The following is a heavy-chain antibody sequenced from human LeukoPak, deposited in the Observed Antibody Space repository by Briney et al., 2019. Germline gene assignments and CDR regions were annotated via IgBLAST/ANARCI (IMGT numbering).Heavy chain of an antibody. CDR2: IYYSGST. CDR3: AIGFPGYCSSTSCYGL. J-gene: IGHJ4*02. CDR1: GGSISSGGYY. D-gene: IGHD2-2*01. Sequence: SETLSLTCTVSGGSISSGGYYWSWIRQHPGKGLEWIGYIYYSGSTYYNPSLKSRVTISVDTSKNQFSLKLSSVTAADTAVYYCAIGFPGYCSSTSCYGLWGQGTLVTVSS. V-gene: IGHV4-31*03.